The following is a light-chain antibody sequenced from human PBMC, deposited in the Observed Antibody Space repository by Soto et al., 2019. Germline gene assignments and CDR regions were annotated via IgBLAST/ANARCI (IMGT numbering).Light chain of an antibody. CDR3: QLYDNLLT. V-gene: IGKV1-33*01. CDR2: DAS. CDR1: QDISNY. J-gene: IGKJ4*01. Sequence: DIQMTQSPSSLSASVGDRVTITCQASQDISNYLNWYQQKPGKAPKLLIYDASNLETGVPSRFSGSESGTAFTFTISSLQPEDIATYYCQLYDNLLTFGGGTKVEIK.